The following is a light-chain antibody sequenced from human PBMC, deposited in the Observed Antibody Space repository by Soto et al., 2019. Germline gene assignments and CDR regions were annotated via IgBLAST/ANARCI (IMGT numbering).Light chain of an antibody. CDR1: SSDVGGYNY. CDR3: CSYAGSRGLV. Sequence: QSALTQPRSVSGSPGQSVTISCTGTSSDVGGYNYVSWYQQHPGKAPKLMIYDVSKRPSGVPDRFSGSKSGNTASLTISGLQAEDEADYYCCSYAGSRGLVFGGGTQLTVL. V-gene: IGLV2-11*01. CDR2: DVS. J-gene: IGLJ2*01.